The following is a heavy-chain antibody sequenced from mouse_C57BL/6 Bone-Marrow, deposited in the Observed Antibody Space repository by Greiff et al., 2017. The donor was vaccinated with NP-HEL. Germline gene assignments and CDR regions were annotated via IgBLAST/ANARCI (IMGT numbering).Heavy chain of an antibody. Sequence: VQLQQSGPGLVKPSQSLSLTCSVTGYSITSGYYWNWIRQFPGNKLEWMGYISYDGSNNYNPSLKNRISITRDTSKNQFFLKLNSVTTEDTATYYCARGGWLRPMDYWGQGTSVTVSS. D-gene: IGHD2-2*01. CDR3: ARGGWLRPMDY. J-gene: IGHJ4*01. CDR1: GYSITSGYY. V-gene: IGHV3-6*01. CDR2: ISYDGSN.